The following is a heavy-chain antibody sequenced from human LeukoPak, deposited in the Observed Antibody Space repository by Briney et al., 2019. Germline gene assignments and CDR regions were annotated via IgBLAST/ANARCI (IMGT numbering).Heavy chain of an antibody. CDR2: IYYSGST. J-gene: IGHJ3*02. D-gene: IGHD1-26*01. CDR1: GGSISSYY. V-gene: IGHV4-59*01. CDR3: ARTSAGATESGAFDI. Sequence: PSETLSLTCTVSGGSISSYYWSWIRQPPGKGLEWIGYIYYSGSTNYNPSLKSRVTISVDTSKNQFSLKLSSVTAADTAVYYCARTSAGATESGAFDIWGQGTMVTVSS.